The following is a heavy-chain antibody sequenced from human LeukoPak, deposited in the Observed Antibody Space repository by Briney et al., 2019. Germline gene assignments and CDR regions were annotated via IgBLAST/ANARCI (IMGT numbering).Heavy chain of an antibody. CDR2: IIPILNIA. CDR1: GGTSITYA. D-gene: IGHD4-17*01. CDR3: ARETSAMTTGRRVPEKYGLDV. J-gene: IGHJ6*02. V-gene: IGHV1-69*04. Sequence: GASVKVSCKASGGTSITYAISWVRQAPGQGLEWVGRIIPILNIADYAQKFQGRVTITAYKSTTTAYMEVKSLRSEDTAVYYCARETSAMTTGRRVPEKYGLDVWGQGTTVTVSS.